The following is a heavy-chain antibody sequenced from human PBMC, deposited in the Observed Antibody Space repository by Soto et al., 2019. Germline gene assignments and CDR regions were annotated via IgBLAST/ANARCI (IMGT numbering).Heavy chain of an antibody. J-gene: IGHJ5*02. V-gene: IGHV4-61*01. Sequence: SETLSLTCTVSGGSVSNDNFYWSWIRQPPGKGLEWIGYVHSSGITNYSPSLKRRVTISVDTSRNQFSLRLSSVTAADTAVYYCARGLTMGQLPSHFDHWGQGTLVTVSS. CDR3: ARGLTMGQLPSHFDH. CDR1: GGSVSNDNFY. D-gene: IGHD3-16*01. CDR2: VHSSGIT.